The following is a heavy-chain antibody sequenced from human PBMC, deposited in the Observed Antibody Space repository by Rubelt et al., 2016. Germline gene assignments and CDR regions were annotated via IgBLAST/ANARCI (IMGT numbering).Heavy chain of an antibody. Sequence: QVQLVQSGAEVKKPGASVKVSCKASGGTFSSYAISWVRQAPGQGLEWMGWINTNTGNPTYAQGFTGWFVFYWDTSVSTADLQISSLKAEDTAVYYCARDPSTMVRGGDDPWGQGTLVTVSS. D-gene: IGHD3-10*01. CDR2: INTNTGNP. CDR1: GGTFSSYA. J-gene: IGHJ5*02. CDR3: ARDPSTMVRGGDDP. V-gene: IGHV7-4-1*02.